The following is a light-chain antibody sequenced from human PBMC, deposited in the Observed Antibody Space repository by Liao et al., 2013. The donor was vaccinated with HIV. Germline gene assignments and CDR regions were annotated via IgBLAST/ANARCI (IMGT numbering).Light chain of an antibody. CDR2: QDT. J-gene: IGLJ2*01. V-gene: IGLV3-21*01. CDR3: QAWDSSVI. CDR1: NIGSKS. Sequence: SYELTQPPSVSVAPGKTARITCGGNNIGSKSVHWYQQKSGQSPVLVIYQDTRRPSGIPERFSGSNSGNTATLTISGTQAMDEADYYCQAWDSSVIFGGGTKLTVL.